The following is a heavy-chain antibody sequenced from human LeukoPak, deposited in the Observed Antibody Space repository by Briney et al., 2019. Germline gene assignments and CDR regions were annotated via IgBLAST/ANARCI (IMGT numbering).Heavy chain of an antibody. D-gene: IGHD1-26*01. Sequence: AGSLTLSCAASAFTFISYWMRCVRPAPGKWLGWGDKIKQDGSEKYYVDSAKGRFTISRDNAKTSLYLQMNSLRAEGTAVYYCARDDLGHETPYYDWGQGTIVTASS. CDR2: IKQDGSEK. J-gene: IGHJ4*02. CDR1: AFTFISYW. CDR3: ARDDLGHETPYYD. V-gene: IGHV3-7*01.